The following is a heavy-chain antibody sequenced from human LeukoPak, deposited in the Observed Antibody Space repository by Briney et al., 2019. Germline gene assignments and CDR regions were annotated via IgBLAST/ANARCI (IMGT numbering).Heavy chain of an antibody. V-gene: IGHV4-39*01. Sequence: SETLSLTCTVSGGSISSSSYYWGWIRQPPGKGLEWIGSIYYSGSTYYNPSLKSRVTISVDTSKNQFSLKLSSVTAADTAVYYCASSLLYGRIDYWGQGTLVTVSS. D-gene: IGHD3-10*01. CDR1: GGSISSSSYY. CDR2: IYYSGST. J-gene: IGHJ4*02. CDR3: ASSLLYGRIDY.